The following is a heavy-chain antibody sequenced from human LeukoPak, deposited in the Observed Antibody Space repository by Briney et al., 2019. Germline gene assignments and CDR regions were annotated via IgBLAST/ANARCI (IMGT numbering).Heavy chain of an antibody. D-gene: IGHD2-8*01. CDR1: VGTSSSYT. J-gene: IGHJ3*02. Sequence: AASVKVSCKASVGTSSSYTISWVRQAPGQGLDGMGRIIPIDGVENYVQKFQGGVTITADKLTSTAYMELSSLRSEDTAVYYCARALDCTNGVCFGDDAFDIWGQGTMVTVSS. CDR3: ARALDCTNGVCFGDDAFDI. V-gene: IGHV1-69*02. CDR2: IIPIDGVE.